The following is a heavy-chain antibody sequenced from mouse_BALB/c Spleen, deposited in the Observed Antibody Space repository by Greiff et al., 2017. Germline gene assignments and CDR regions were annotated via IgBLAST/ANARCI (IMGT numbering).Heavy chain of an antibody. V-gene: IGHV1S81*02. D-gene: IGHD1-1*01. CDR3: ARNYGSSFDY. J-gene: IGHJ2*01. CDR1: GYTFTSYW. Sequence: QVQLQQPGAELVKPGASVKLSCKASGYTFTSYWMHWVKQRPGQGLEWIGEINPSNGRTNYNEKFKSKATLTVDKSSSTAYMQLSSLTSEDSAVYCCARNYGSSFDYWGQGTTLTVSS. CDR2: INPSNGRT.